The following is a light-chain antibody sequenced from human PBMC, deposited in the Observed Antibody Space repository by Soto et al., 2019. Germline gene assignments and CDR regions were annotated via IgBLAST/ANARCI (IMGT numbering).Light chain of an antibody. CDR2: DVT. J-gene: IGLJ1*01. CDR1: GSDVGGYNS. Sequence: QSALTQPASVSGSPGQSIAISCTGTGSDVGGYNSVSWYQQHPGKAPKLMIYDVTNRPSGVSNRFSGSKSGNTASLTISGLQAEDEADYYCSSYASGGTYVFGTGTKLTVL. CDR3: SSYASGGTYV. V-gene: IGLV2-14*01.